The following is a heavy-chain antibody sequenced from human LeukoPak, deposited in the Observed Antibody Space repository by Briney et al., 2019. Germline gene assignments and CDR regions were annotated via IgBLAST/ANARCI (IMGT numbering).Heavy chain of an antibody. Sequence: PGGSWSPSGAASGFRFSVNPINGAAKAPGKGRNWFALILCDGGTKYYADSVKGRFTISRENYNNTVYLQMNRLRSEDTAFYFCARPFSRGCYYPYFDQWGQGTLVTVSS. J-gene: IGHJ4*02. CDR2: ILCDGGTK. CDR3: ARPFSRGCYYPYFDQ. D-gene: IGHD2-15*01. CDR1: GFRFSVNP. V-gene: IGHV3-30*04.